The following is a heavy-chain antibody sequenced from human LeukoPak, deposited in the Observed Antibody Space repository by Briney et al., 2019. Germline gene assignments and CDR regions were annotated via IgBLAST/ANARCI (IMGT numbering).Heavy chain of an antibody. CDR3: ARKYSSSWSNWYFDL. Sequence: GGSLRLSCAASGFTFSSYAMHWVRQAPGKGLEYVSAISSNGGSTYYANSVKGRFTISRDNSKNTLYLQMGSLRAEDMAVYYCARKYSSSWSNWYFDLWGRGTLVTVSS. D-gene: IGHD6-13*01. V-gene: IGHV3-64*01. J-gene: IGHJ2*01. CDR2: ISSNGGST. CDR1: GFTFSSYA.